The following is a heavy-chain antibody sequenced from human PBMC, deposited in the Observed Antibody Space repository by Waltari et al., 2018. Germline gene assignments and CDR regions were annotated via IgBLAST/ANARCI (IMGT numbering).Heavy chain of an antibody. V-gene: IGHV4-30-2*01. J-gene: IGHJ6*03. CDR3: ARGLYGSGNSPYYYSYYLDV. D-gene: IGHD3-10*01. CDR2: IYYSGST. Sequence: QVQLQESASGLVKPSQTLSLTCAVSGGSISSGGYSWRWIRQPPGKGLEWIGYIYYSGSTSYNPSLKSRVTISVDRSKNLFSLKLSSVTAADTALYYCARGLYGSGNSPYYYSYYLDVWGKGTTVTVSS. CDR1: GGSISSGGYS.